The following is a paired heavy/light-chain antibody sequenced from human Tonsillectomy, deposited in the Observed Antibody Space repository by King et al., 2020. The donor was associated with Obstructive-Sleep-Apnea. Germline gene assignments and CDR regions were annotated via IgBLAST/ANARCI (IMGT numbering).Light chain of an antibody. CDR2: SAF. Sequence: DIQMTQSPSSLSASVGDRVTITCRASQSISNYLNWYQQKPGKAPNLLIYSAFTLQDGVPSRFSGSGSGTGFTLTISSLQPEDFATYYCQQTYRTPFTFGPGTKVDIK. V-gene: IGKV1-39*01. CDR3: QQTYRTPFT. J-gene: IGKJ3*01. CDR1: QSISNY.
Heavy chain of an antibody. J-gene: IGHJ4*02. V-gene: IGHV4-31*03. CDR2: ISYSGST. CDR3: ARDTPCSGGSCYSGR. D-gene: IGHD2-15*01. Sequence: QVQLQESGPGLVKPSQTLSLTCTVSSGSISRGAYYWSWIRQHPGKGLEWIGYISYSGSTSYNPSLKSRVTISLDTTKNQFALKMRSVTAADTAVYYCARDTPCSGGSCYSGRWGQGTLVTVSS. CDR1: SGSISRGAYY.